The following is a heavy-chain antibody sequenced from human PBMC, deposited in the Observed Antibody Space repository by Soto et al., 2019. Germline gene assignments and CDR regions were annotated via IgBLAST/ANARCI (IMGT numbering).Heavy chain of an antibody. V-gene: IGHV3-64*01. Sequence: EVQLVESGGGLVQPGGSLRLSCAASGFTFSNYAMDWVRQAPGKVLEYVSGISSNGVGTYYAISVKYRFTISRDNSKNTLYLQMGSLRAEDMAVYYCARREQSDYYYMDVWGKGTSVTVSS. CDR1: GFTFSNYA. CDR3: ARREQSDYYYMDV. CDR2: ISSNGVGT. D-gene: IGHD6-19*01. J-gene: IGHJ6*03.